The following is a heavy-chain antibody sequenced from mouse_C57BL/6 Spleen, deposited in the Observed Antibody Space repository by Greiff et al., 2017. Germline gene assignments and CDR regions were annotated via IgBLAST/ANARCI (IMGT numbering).Heavy chain of an antibody. CDR2: IYPGDGDT. CDR1: GYAFSSYW. D-gene: IGHD1-2*01. CDR3: ARGGYGGFDV. Sequence: VQLQQSGASVKISCKASGYAFSSYWMNWVKQRPGKGLERLGQIYPGDGDTNYNGKFKGKATLAADKSSSTAYMQRSSLTSEDAAVYFCARGGYGGFDVWGTGTTVTVSS. J-gene: IGHJ1*03. V-gene: IGHV1-80*01.